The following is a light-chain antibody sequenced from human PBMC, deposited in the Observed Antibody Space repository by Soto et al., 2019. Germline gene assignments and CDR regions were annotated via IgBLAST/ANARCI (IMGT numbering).Light chain of an antibody. CDR3: QQYNNWPPLT. CDR1: QSVSSN. V-gene: IGKV3-15*01. CDR2: GAS. Sequence: EIVMTQSPATLSVSPGERATLSCRASQSVSSNLAWYQQKPGQAPRLLIYGASTRATGIQARFSGSGSGTEFTLTISSLQSEDFAVYYCQQYNNWPPLTFGGGTKVEI. J-gene: IGKJ4*01.